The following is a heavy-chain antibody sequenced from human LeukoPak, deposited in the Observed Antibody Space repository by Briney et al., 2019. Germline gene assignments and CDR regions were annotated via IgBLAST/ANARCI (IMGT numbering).Heavy chain of an antibody. CDR1: GFPFSSYC. J-gene: IGHJ4*02. Sequence: GGSLRLSCAASGFPFSSYCMSWVRQAPGKGLEWVANMNQDGGGKSYVDSVKGRFTITRNNATNSLYLQMNSLRADDTAVYYCARIKAAVTPAIDYWGQGTLVPVSS. CDR3: ARIKAAVTPAIDY. V-gene: IGHV3-7*01. CDR2: MNQDGGGK. D-gene: IGHD6-13*01.